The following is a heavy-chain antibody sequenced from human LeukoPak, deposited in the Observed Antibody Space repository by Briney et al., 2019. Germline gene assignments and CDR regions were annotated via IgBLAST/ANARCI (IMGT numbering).Heavy chain of an antibody. V-gene: IGHV3-48*03. J-gene: IGHJ4*02. CDR1: GFTFSSYE. CDR2: ISSSGSTI. CDR3: ARGVRYFYDSTSYYFVGYFDY. Sequence: PGGSLRLSCAASGFTFSSYEMNWVRQAPGKGLEWVSYISSSGSTIYYADSVKGRFTIARDNAKNSLYLQMHSLRVEDTAVYYCARGVRYFYDSTSYYFVGYFDYWGQGTLVTVSS. D-gene: IGHD3-22*01.